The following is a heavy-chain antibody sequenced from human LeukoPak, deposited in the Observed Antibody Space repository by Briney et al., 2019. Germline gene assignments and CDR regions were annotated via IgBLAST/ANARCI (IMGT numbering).Heavy chain of an antibody. J-gene: IGHJ4*02. CDR1: GFTFSSYA. CDR3: TGYYDSSGYYIVDY. Sequence: GRSLRLSCAASGFTFSSYAMHWVRQAPGKGLEWVGFIRSKAYGGTTEYAASVKGRFTISRDDSKSIAYLQMNSLKTEDTAVYYCTGYYDSSGYYIVDYWGQGTLVTVSS. V-gene: IGHV3-49*04. D-gene: IGHD3-22*01. CDR2: IRSKAYGGTT.